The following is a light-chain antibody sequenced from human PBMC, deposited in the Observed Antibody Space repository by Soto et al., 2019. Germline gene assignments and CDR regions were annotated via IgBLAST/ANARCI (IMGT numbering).Light chain of an antibody. Sequence: EIVLTQSPGTLSLSPGERATLSCRASQSVTGSYLAWYQQKPGQAPRLLIYGASSGAIGIPDRFSGTGSGTDFTLTISRLEPDDFAVYYCQQYGSSPQTFGGGTKVEIK. J-gene: IGKJ4*01. CDR1: QSVTGSY. CDR2: GAS. CDR3: QQYGSSPQT. V-gene: IGKV3-20*01.